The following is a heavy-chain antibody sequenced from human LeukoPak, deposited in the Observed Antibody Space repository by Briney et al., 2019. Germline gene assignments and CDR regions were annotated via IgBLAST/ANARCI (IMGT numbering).Heavy chain of an antibody. J-gene: IGHJ4*02. CDR1: GYTFTGYY. Sequence: ASVKVSRKASGYTFTGYYMHWVRQAPGQGLEWMGRINHNSGGTNYAQKFQGRVTMTRDTSISTAYMELSRLRSDDTAVYYCARVSFYSSSSSYWGQGTLVTVSS. D-gene: IGHD6-6*01. V-gene: IGHV1-2*06. CDR3: ARVSFYSSSSSY. CDR2: INHNSGGT.